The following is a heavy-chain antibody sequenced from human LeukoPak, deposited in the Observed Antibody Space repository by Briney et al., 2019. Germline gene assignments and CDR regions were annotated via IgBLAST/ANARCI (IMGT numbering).Heavy chain of an antibody. Sequence: GGSLRLSCAASGFTFSSYAMSWVRQAPGKGLEWVSGISAGGGSTYYADSVKGRFTISRDDSKNTLYLQMNSLRVDDTAVYYCAKAYGYSNRGIDYWGQGTLGTVSS. CDR3: AKAYGYSNRGIDY. D-gene: IGHD6-13*01. V-gene: IGHV3-23*01. CDR1: GFTFSSYA. J-gene: IGHJ4*02. CDR2: ISAGGGST.